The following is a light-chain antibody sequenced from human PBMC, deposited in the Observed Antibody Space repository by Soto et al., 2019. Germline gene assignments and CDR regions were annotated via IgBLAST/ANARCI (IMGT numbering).Light chain of an antibody. V-gene: IGLV1-44*01. CDR2: SDN. Sequence: QLVLTQPPSASGTPGQRVTISCSGSGSNIGGNTVNWYQQLPGTAPKLLIYSDNQRPLGVPDRFSGSKSGTSASLAISGLQSEDEADYSCAAWDDSLNGVVFGGGTQLTVL. CDR1: GSNIGGNT. J-gene: IGLJ2*01. CDR3: AAWDDSLNGVV.